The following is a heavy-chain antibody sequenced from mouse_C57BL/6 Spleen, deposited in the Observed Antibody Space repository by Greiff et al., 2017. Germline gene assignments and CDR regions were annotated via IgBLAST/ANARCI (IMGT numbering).Heavy chain of an antibody. CDR1: GYTFTSYW. D-gene: IGHD2-4*01. Sequence: QVQLQQPGAELVKPGASVKLSCKASGYTFTSYWMQWVKQRPGQGLEWIGEIDPSDSYTNYNQKFKGNATLTVDTSSSTAYMQLSSLTSEDSAVYYCARRDYDYDRRAWFAYWGQGTLVTVSA. CDR3: ARRDYDYDRRAWFAY. J-gene: IGHJ3*01. V-gene: IGHV1-50*01. CDR2: IDPSDSYT.